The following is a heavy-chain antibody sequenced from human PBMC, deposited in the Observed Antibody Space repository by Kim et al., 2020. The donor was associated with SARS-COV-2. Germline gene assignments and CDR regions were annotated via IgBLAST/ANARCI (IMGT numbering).Heavy chain of an antibody. CDR3: ARIKGSEIIKRGVRPSNYWYFDL. D-gene: IGHD3-10*01. V-gene: IGHV5-10-1*01. Sequence: GESLKISCKASGYIFNNYWISWVRQMPGKGLEWMGRIDPSDSYTNYNPSFQGHVIMSADRSISTAYLQWSSLKASDTAIYYCARIKGSEIIKRGVRPSNYWYFDLWGRGTLVTVSS. J-gene: IGHJ2*01. CDR2: IDPSDSYT. CDR1: GYIFNNYW.